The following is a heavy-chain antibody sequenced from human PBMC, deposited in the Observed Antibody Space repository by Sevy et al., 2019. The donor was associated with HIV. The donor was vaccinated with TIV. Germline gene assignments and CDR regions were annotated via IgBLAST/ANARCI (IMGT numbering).Heavy chain of an antibody. CDR2: IYHLGST. CDR1: GGSVSSDNYY. D-gene: IGHD2-8*01. V-gene: IGHV4-31*11. Sequence: SETLSLTCAVSGGSVSSDNYYWTWIRQHPGKGLEWIGYIYHLGSTSSNPSLKSRVTISVDTSKNQFSLKLRSVTAADTAVYFCAREAGYCSIGVCYTGWFDPWGQGTLVTVSS. CDR3: AREAGYCSIGVCYTGWFDP. J-gene: IGHJ5*02.